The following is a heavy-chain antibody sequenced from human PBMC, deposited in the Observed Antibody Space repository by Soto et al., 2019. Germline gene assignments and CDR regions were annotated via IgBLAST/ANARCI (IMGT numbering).Heavy chain of an antibody. D-gene: IGHD2-21*02. CDR3: ARDRRAYCGGDCYSGPWY. V-gene: IGHV1-18*04. CDR2: ISAYNGNT. J-gene: IGHJ4*02. Sequence: ASVKVSCKASGYTFTGYYMHWVRQAPGQGLEWMGWISAYNGNTNYAQKLQGRVTMTTDTSTSTAYMELRSLRSDDTAVYYCARDRRAYCGGDCYSGPWYWGQGTLVTVSS. CDR1: GYTFTGYY.